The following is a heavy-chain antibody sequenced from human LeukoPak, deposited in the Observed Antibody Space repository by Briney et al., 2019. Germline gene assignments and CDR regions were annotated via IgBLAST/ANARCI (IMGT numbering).Heavy chain of an antibody. J-gene: IGHJ4*02. D-gene: IGHD6-13*01. CDR3: ARQYSSSWYYFDY. CDR2: ISYDGSNK. V-gene: IGHV3-30*04. Sequence: GRSLRLSCAASGFTFSSYAMHWVRQAPGKGLEWVAVISYDGSNKYYADPVKGRFTISRDNSKNTLYLQMNSLRAGDTAVYYCARQYSSSWYYFDYWGQGTLVTVSS. CDR1: GFTFSSYA.